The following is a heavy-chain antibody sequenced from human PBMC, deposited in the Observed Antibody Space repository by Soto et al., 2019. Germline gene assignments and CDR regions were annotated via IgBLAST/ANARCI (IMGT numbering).Heavy chain of an antibody. CDR3: AKGRQWLVDSDWFDP. CDR2: LSGSGATT. V-gene: IGHV3-23*01. CDR1: GFTFSSHA. Sequence: EVQLLESGGGLVQPGGSLRLSCAASGFTFSSHALSWVRQAPGKGLEWVSALSGSGATTYYADSVKGRFTISRDNSKNTLYLQMNSLRAEDTAVYYCAKGRQWLVDSDWFDPWGQGTLVTVYS. J-gene: IGHJ5*02. D-gene: IGHD6-19*01.